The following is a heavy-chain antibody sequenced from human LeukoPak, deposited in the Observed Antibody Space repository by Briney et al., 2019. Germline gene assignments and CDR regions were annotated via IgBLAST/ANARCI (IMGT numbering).Heavy chain of an antibody. V-gene: IGHV3-23*01. CDR3: AKDLAELDYGESYYYMDV. CDR2: ISGSGRST. CDR1: EFTFSSYA. D-gene: IGHD4-17*01. J-gene: IGHJ6*03. Sequence: GGTLRLSCAASEFTFSSYAMSWVRQAPGKGLEWVSAISGSGRSTFYADSVKGRFTISRDNSKSTLYLQMNSLRAEDTAVYYCAKDLAELDYGESYYYMDVWGKGTTVTVSS.